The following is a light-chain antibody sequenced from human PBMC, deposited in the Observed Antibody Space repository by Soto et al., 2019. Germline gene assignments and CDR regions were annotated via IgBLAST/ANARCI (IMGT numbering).Light chain of an antibody. CDR2: GAS. J-gene: IGKJ1*01. CDR3: QQYNNRPRT. V-gene: IGKV3-15*01. CDR1: QSVSSN. Sequence: EIVLTQSPATLSLSPGERATLSCRASQSVSSNLAWYQQKPGRAPRLLIYGASTRPTGMPARFSGSGSGTEFTLTINSLQSEDFAVYYCQQYNNRPRTFGQGTRWIS.